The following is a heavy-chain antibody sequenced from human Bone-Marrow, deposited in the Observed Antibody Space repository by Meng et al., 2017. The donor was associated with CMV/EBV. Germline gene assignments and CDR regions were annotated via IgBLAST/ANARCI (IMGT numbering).Heavy chain of an antibody. Sequence: GESLKISCAASGFTVSSNYMSWVRQAPGKGLEWVSFIYSGGSTYYADSAKGRFTISRDNSKNTLYLQMNSLRAEDTAVYYCARGGSTSSPFDYWGQGTLVTVSS. V-gene: IGHV3-53*01. J-gene: IGHJ4*02. CDR1: GFTVSSNY. CDR3: ARGGSTSSPFDY. D-gene: IGHD2-2*01. CDR2: IYSGGST.